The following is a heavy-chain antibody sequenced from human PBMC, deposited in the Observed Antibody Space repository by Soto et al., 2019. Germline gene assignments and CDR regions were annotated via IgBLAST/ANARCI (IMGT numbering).Heavy chain of an antibody. CDR3: TTGYCSGGSCYSYYYYYGMDV. Sequence: GGSLRLSCAASGFTSSNAWMNWVRQAPGKGLEWVGRIKSKTDGGTTDYAAPVKGRFTISRDDSKNTLYLQMNSLKTEDTAVYYCTTGYCSGGSCYSYYYYYGMDVWGQGTTLTVSS. CDR2: IKSKTDGGTT. CDR1: GFTSSNAW. D-gene: IGHD2-15*01. V-gene: IGHV3-15*07. J-gene: IGHJ6*02.